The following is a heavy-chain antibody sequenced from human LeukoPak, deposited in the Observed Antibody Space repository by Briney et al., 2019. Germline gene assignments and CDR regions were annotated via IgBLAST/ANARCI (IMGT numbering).Heavy chain of an antibody. CDR3: ARDLDILTGYFDY. V-gene: IGHV3-23*01. J-gene: IGHJ4*02. CDR2: ISGSGGST. Sequence: PGGTLRLSCAASGFTFSSYGMSWVRQAPGKGLEWVSAISGSGGSTYYADSVKGRFTISRDNSKNTLYLQMNSLRAEDTAVYYCARDLDILTGYFDYWGQGTLVTVSS. CDR1: GFTFSSYG. D-gene: IGHD3-9*01.